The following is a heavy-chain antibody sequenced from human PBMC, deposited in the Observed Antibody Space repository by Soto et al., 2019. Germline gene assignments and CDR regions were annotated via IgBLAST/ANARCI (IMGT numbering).Heavy chain of an antibody. J-gene: IGHJ4*02. CDR2: IKSKTDGGRI. CDR1: GFTFSNFW. Sequence: EVQLVQSGGGLVKPGGSLRLSCVASGFTFSNFWMTWVRQAPGKALEWVGRIKSKTDGGRIDHAAPVKGRFIISRDDSENTLYLHLNNLQHEDTAVYYCATVGRSGYDDWGQGTLVTVSS. V-gene: IGHV3-15*01. D-gene: IGHD5-12*01. CDR3: ATVGRSGYDD.